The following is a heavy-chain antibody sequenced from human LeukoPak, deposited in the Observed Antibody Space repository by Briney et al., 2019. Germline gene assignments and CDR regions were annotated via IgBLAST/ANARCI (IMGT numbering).Heavy chain of an antibody. D-gene: IGHD4-11*01. V-gene: IGHV3-53*01. CDR3: ARGLIYSPNWFDP. CDR2: IYTGGNT. Sequence: GGSLRLSCAASGFTVSINYMSWVRQAPGKGLEWVSVIYTGGNTYYADSVKGGFTISRDNSKNTLYLQMNSLRAEDTAVYYCARGLIYSPNWFDPWGQGTLVTVSS. CDR1: GFTVSINY. J-gene: IGHJ5*02.